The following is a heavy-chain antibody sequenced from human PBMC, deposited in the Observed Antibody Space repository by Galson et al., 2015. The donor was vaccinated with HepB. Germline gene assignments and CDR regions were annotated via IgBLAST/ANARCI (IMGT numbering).Heavy chain of an antibody. V-gene: IGHV1-24*01. CDR2: SDPESGER. CDR1: GYTLTEIF. D-gene: IGHD3-3*01. J-gene: IGHJ4*02. Sequence: SVKVSCKVSGYTLTEIFMYWLRRVPGKGLEFMGGSDPESGERMYGQTFQGRVTLTEDTTTDTAYMELRSLRSEDTALYYCATADLWSGYFDYWGQGTLVTVSS. CDR3: ATADLWSGYFDY.